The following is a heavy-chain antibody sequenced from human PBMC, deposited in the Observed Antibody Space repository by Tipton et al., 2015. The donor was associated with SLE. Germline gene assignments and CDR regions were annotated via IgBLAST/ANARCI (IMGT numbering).Heavy chain of an antibody. CDR2: IYYSGST. CDR1: GGSISSHY. V-gene: IGHV4-59*11. J-gene: IGHJ4*02. Sequence: TLSLTCTVSGGSISSHYWSWIRQPPGKGLEWIGYIYYSGSTNYNPSLKSRVTISVDTSKNQFSLKLSSVTAADTAVYYCARGQRRGRWLQLGYFDYWGQGTLVTVSS. CDR3: ARGQRRGRWLQLGYFDY. D-gene: IGHD5-24*01.